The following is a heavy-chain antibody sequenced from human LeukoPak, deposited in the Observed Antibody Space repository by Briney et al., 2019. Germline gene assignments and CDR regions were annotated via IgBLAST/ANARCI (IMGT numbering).Heavy chain of an antibody. J-gene: IGHJ5*02. V-gene: IGHV1-69*06. D-gene: IGHD4-23*01. CDR3: ARVPSRGDKFDP. CDR2: IIPIFGTA. Sequence: ASVKVSCKVSGGTFGSYAISWVRQAPGQGLEWMGGIIPIFGTANYAQKFQGRVTITADKSTSTAYMELSSLRSEDTAVYYCARVPSRGDKFDPWGQGTLVTVSS. CDR1: GGTFGSYA.